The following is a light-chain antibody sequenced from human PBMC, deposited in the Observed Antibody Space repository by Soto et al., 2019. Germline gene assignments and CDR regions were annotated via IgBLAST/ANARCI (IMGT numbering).Light chain of an antibody. V-gene: IGKV1-5*01. J-gene: IGKJ1*01. Sequence: DIQMTQSPSTLSASIGDKVIITCRASQSLSGWLAWYQQKPGKAPRLLIYDVSSLESGVPSRFSGSGSGTEFTLTISSLQPDDLATYYCQQYSNYSPTLGQGPKVHIK. CDR2: DVS. CDR1: QSLSGW. CDR3: QQYSNYSPT.